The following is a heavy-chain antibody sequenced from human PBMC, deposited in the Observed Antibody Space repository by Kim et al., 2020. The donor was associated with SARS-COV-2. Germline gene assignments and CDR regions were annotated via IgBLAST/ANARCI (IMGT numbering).Heavy chain of an antibody. CDR1: RFTFTNYW. CDR3: ARGFCRDGFDV. Sequence: GGSLRLSCAVSRFTFTNYWINWVRHAPGKGLVWVSRISSDGSITNYADSVKGRFTMSRDNAENTLYLQMNSLRAEDTAVYYCARGFCRDGFDVWGQGTTVTVSS. CDR2: ISSDGSIT. D-gene: IGHD3-10*01. J-gene: IGHJ6*02. V-gene: IGHV3-74*01.